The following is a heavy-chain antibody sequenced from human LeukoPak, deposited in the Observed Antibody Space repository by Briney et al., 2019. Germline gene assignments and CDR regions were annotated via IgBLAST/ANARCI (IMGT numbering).Heavy chain of an antibody. CDR3: ARDLEGILGSHGYDF. Sequence: QPGRSLRLSCAASGFVFSNYAMHWVRHPPGKGLEWVAVISYNGINKYYADSVKGRFTISRDNSENTLSLQMNSLRPEDTALYYCARDLEGILGSHGYDFWGQGTLVTVSS. V-gene: IGHV3-30-3*01. CDR2: ISYNGINK. D-gene: IGHD3-16*01. J-gene: IGHJ4*02. CDR1: GFVFSNYA.